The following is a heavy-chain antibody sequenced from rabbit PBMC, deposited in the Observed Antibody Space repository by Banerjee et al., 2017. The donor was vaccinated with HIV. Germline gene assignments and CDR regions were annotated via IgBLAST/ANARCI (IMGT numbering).Heavy chain of an antibody. CDR3: ARGNYGGSSYDL. J-gene: IGHJ4*01. D-gene: IGHD8-1*01. CDR1: GFSFSNNYV. CDR2: INTSSGNI. Sequence: QEQLEESGGDLVKPEGSLTLTCTASGFSFSNNYVMCWVRQAPGKGLEWIGCINTSSGNIVYASWAKGRFTISKTSSTTVTLQMTSLTAADTATYFCARGNYGGSSYDLWGPGTLVTVS. V-gene: IGHV1S45*01.